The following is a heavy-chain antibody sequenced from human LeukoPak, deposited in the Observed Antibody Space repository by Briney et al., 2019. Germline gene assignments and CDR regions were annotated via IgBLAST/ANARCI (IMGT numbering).Heavy chain of an antibody. D-gene: IGHD2-15*01. CDR3: ARDPLSGGSYFDY. Sequence: QPGRSLRLSCAASGFTFSTYAMHWVRQAPGKGLEWVAVISYDGSNEYYADSVKGRSTISRDNSKNTLFLQMNSLRAEDTAVYYCARDPLSGGSYFDYWGQGTLVTVSS. CDR2: ISYDGSNE. V-gene: IGHV3-30-3*01. J-gene: IGHJ4*02. CDR1: GFTFSTYA.